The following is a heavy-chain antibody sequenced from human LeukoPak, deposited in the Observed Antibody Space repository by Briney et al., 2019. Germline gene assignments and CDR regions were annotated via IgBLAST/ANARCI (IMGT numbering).Heavy chain of an antibody. D-gene: IGHD3-10*01. CDR2: LSGSGAGT. CDR3: AKDFARFITGHDFDN. V-gene: IGHV3-23*01. Sequence: GGSLRLSCAASGFTFSDYALGWVRQAPGRGLEWVATLSGSGAGTYYSDSVQGRLTISRDNSKRTLFLQMNSLRAEDTAVYYCAKDFARFITGHDFDNWGQGTLVTVSS. J-gene: IGHJ4*02. CDR1: GFTFSDYA.